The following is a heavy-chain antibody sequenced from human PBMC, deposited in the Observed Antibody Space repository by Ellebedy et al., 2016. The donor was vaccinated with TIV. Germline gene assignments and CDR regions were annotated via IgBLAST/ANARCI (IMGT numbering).Heavy chain of an antibody. CDR3: ARVGFVYDFWSGYYTTRNTRSDAFDI. D-gene: IGHD3-3*01. Sequence: SETLSLXXTVSGGSISSYYWSWIRQPPGKGLEWIGYIYYSGSTNYNPSLKSRVTISVDTSKNQFSLKLSSVTAADTAVYYCARVGFVYDFWSGYYTTRNTRSDAFDIWGQGTMVTVSS. V-gene: IGHV4-59*01. CDR1: GGSISSYY. CDR2: IYYSGST. J-gene: IGHJ3*02.